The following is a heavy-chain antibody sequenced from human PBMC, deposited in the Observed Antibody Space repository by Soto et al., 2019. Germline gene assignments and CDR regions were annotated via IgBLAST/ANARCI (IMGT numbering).Heavy chain of an antibody. CDR1: GYTFTDYS. CDR3: ARSSYCSGGTCTNWFHP. CDR2: ISTSIGHT. Sequence: ASVKVSCKSSGYTFTDYSITWVRQAPGQGLEWVGWISTSIGHTNYAQNFQGRVTMTTVSSTTTAYMELRNLRSDDTATYYCARSSYCSGGTCTNWFHPWGQGTLVTVSS. D-gene: IGHD2-15*01. J-gene: IGHJ5*02. V-gene: IGHV1-18*01.